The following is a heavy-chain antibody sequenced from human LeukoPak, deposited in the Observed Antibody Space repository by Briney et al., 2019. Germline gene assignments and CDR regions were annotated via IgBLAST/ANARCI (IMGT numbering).Heavy chain of an antibody. Sequence: GGSLRLSCAASGVTFSSYGMHWVRQAPGKGLEWVAVIWYDGSNKYYADSVKGRFTISRDNSKNTLYLQMNSLRAEDTAVYYCARDLDFEGYGDYDLFDYWGQGTLVTVSS. J-gene: IGHJ4*02. CDR2: IWYDGSNK. D-gene: IGHD4-17*01. CDR3: ARDLDFEGYGDYDLFDY. V-gene: IGHV3-33*01. CDR1: GVTFSSYG.